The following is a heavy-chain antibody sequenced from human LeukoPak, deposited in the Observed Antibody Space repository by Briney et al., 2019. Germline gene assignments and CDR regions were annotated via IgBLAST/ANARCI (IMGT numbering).Heavy chain of an antibody. V-gene: IGHV3-7*01. D-gene: IGHD4-11*01. CDR3: AKVSHDSKFNY. J-gene: IGHJ4*02. Sequence: GGSLRLSRAASRFGFSQYCRTEVRHAPGKALEWVARIKLDGSEVHYVDSVKGRFSISRDNSENSLYLQMNSLRAEDMAVYYCAKVSHDSKFNYWGKGTLVTVSS. CDR2: IKLDGSEV. CDR1: RFGFSQYC.